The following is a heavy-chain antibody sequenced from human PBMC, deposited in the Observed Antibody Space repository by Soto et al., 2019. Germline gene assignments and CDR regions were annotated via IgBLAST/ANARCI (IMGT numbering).Heavy chain of an antibody. V-gene: IGHV3-30*18. CDR2: ISYDGSNK. Sequence: QVQLVESGGGVVQPGRSLRLSCAASGFTFSSYGMHWVRQAPGKGLEWVAVISYDGSNKYYADSVKGRFTISRDNSENTLYLQMNSLRAEDTAVYYCAKDWAAAGTRYFDYWGQGTLVTVSS. CDR3: AKDWAAAGTRYFDY. J-gene: IGHJ4*02. CDR1: GFTFSSYG. D-gene: IGHD6-13*01.